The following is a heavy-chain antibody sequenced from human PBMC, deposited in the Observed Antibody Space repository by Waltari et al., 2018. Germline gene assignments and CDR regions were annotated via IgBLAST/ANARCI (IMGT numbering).Heavy chain of an antibody. Sequence: QVQLQESGPGLVKPSETLSLTCTVSGYSISSGYYWGWIRQPPGKGLEWIGSIYHSGSTYYNPSLKSRVTISVDTSKNQFSLKLSSVTAADTAVYYCARGGEVYGSGTERAFDIWGQGTMVTVSS. D-gene: IGHD3-10*01. CDR1: GYSISSGYY. J-gene: IGHJ3*02. CDR2: IYHSGST. V-gene: IGHV4-38-2*02. CDR3: ARGGEVYGSGTERAFDI.